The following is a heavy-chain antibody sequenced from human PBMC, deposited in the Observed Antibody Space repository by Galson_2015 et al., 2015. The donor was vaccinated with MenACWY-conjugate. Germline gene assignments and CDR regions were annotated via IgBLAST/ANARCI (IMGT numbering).Heavy chain of an antibody. CDR2: ISGRSGST. V-gene: IGHV3-23*01. Sequence: SLRLSCAASGFTFSSYGMSWVRQAPGKGLEWVSGISGRSGSTYCADSVKGRLTISRDNPKNTLYLQMDTLRAEDTATYYCAKNGNYFGMGFDYWGQGTLVT. CDR1: GFTFSSYG. D-gene: IGHD2/OR15-2a*01. J-gene: IGHJ4*02. CDR3: AKNGNYFGMGFDY.